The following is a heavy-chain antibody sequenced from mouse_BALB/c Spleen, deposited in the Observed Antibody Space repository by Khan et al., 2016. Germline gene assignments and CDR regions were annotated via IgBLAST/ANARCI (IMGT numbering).Heavy chain of an antibody. Sequence: EVKLLESGGGLVQPGGSLKLSCAASGFDSSRYWMSWVRQAPGKGLEWIGEINPDSSTINYTPSLKDKFIISRDNAKNTLYLQMSKVRSEDTALYYCTRLYCYGTSDYWGQGTTLTVSS. D-gene: IGHD1-1*01. CDR2: INPDSSTI. V-gene: IGHV4-1*02. J-gene: IGHJ2*01. CDR3: TRLYCYGTSDY. CDR1: GFDSSRYW.